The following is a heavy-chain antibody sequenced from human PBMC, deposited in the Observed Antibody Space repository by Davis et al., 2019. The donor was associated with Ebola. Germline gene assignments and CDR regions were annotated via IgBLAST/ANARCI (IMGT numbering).Heavy chain of an antibody. CDR1: GYTFTGYY. CDR2: INPNSGGT. J-gene: IGHJ5*02. Sequence: ASVNVSCKASGYTFTGYYMHWVRQAPGQGLEWMGRINPNSGGTSYAQKFQARVTMTRDTSISTAYMELSRLRSDDTAVYYCARVPTILGYCSGGSCYSDWFDPWGQGTLVTVSS. V-gene: IGHV1-2*06. CDR3: ARVPTILGYCSGGSCYSDWFDP. D-gene: IGHD2-15*01.